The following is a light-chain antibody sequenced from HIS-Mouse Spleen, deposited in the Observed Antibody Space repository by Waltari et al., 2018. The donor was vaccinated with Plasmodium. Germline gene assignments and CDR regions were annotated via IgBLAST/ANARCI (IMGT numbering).Light chain of an antibody. CDR2: EDR. V-gene: IGLV3-10*01. Sequence: SYELTQPPSVSVSPGQTARITCSGDALPKKYAYWYQQKSGQAPWCVIYEDRKRPSGITERFSGSSSGTMATLTISGAQGEDEADYYCYSTDSSGNHRVFGGGTKLTVL. CDR3: YSTDSSGNHRV. CDR1: ALPKKY. J-gene: IGLJ3*02.